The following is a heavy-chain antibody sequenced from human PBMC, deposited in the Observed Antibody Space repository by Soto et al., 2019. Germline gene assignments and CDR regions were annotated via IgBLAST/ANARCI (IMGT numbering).Heavy chain of an antibody. V-gene: IGHV4-39*02. Sequence: SETLSLTCTVSGGSISSSRCHWGWIRQPPGKGLEWIGSIYYSGSTYYNPSLKSRVTIYVDTSKNQFSLKLNSVTAADTAVYYCARDRVGNFDYWGQGALVTVSS. CDR3: ARDRVGNFDY. CDR1: GGSISSSRCH. CDR2: IYYSGST. D-gene: IGHD1-26*01. J-gene: IGHJ4*02.